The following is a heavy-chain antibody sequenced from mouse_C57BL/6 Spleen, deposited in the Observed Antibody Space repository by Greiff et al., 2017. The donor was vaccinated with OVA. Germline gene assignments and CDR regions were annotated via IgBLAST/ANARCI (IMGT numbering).Heavy chain of an antibody. CDR3: ARYFRDGYYYFDY. Sequence: QVHVKQSGAELVKPGASVKMSCKASGYTFTSYWITWVKQRPGQGLEWIGDIYPGSGSTNYNEKFKSKATLTVDTSSSTAYMQLSSLTSEDSAVYYCARYFRDGYYYFDYWGQGTTLTVSS. V-gene: IGHV1-55*01. D-gene: IGHD2-3*01. CDR1: GYTFTSYW. J-gene: IGHJ2*01. CDR2: IYPGSGST.